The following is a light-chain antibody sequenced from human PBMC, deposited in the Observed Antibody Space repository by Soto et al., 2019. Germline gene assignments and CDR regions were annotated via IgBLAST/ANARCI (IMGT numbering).Light chain of an antibody. Sequence: QSALTQPASVSGSPGQSITISCTGTSSDVGGYNYVSWYQQHPGKAPKLMIYDVSNRPSGVSNRFSGSKSGNTASRTISGVQAEDEADYYCSSYTSSSSLLYVFGTGTKLTVL. J-gene: IGLJ1*01. CDR2: DVS. CDR3: SSYTSSSSLLYV. V-gene: IGLV2-14*01. CDR1: SSDVGGYNY.